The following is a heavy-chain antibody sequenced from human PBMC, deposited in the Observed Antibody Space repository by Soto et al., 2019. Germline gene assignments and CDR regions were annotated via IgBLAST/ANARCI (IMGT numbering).Heavy chain of an antibody. CDR3: ARRGWQLDKNFDY. J-gene: IGHJ4*02. CDR1: GGSISSSSYY. V-gene: IGHV4-39*01. Sequence: PSETLSLTCTVSGGSISSSSYYWGWIRQPPGKGLEWIGSIYYSGSTYYNPSLKSRVTISVDTSKNQFSLKLSSVTAADTAVYYCARRGWQLDKNFDYWGQGTLVTVSS. D-gene: IGHD6-6*01. CDR2: IYYSGST.